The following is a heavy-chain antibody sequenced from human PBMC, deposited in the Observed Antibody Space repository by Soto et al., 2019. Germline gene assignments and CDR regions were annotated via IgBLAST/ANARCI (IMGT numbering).Heavy chain of an antibody. CDR2: IYYSGST. CDR3: ARDTITMVRGVIINYFDY. CDR1: GGSVSSGSYY. Sequence: SETLSLTCTVSGGSVSSGSYYWSWIRQPPGKGLEWIGYIYYSGSTNYNPSLKSRVTISVDTSKNQFSLKLSSVTAADTAVYYCARDTITMVRGVIINYFDYWGQGTLVTVSS. V-gene: IGHV4-61*01. J-gene: IGHJ4*02. D-gene: IGHD3-10*01.